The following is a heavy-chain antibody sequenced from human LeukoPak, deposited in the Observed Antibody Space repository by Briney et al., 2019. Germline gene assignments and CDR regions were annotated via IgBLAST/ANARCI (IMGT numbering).Heavy chain of an antibody. CDR3: ARADYSNYSIYYYYYGMDV. V-gene: IGHV4-59*01. J-gene: IGHJ6*02. Sequence: PSETLSLTCTVSGGSISSYYWSWIRQPPGKGLEWIGYIYYSGSTNYNPSLKSRVTISVDTSKNQFSLKLSSVTAADTAVYYCARADYSNYSIYYYYYGMDVWGQGTTVTVSS. CDR2: IYYSGST. D-gene: IGHD4-11*01. CDR1: GGSISSYY.